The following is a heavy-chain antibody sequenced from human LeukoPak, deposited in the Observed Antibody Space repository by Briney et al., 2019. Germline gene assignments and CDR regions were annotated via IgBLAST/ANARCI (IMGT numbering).Heavy chain of an antibody. Sequence: GSSVKVSCKASGGTFSSYAISWVRQAPGQGLEWMGGIIPIFGTANYAQKFQGRVTITADESTSTAYMELSSLRSEDTAVYYCATDQVSGCYYASADYWGQGTLVTVSS. CDR1: GGTFSSYA. CDR2: IIPIFGTA. CDR3: ATDQVSGCYYASADY. D-gene: IGHD1-26*01. J-gene: IGHJ4*02. V-gene: IGHV1-69*01.